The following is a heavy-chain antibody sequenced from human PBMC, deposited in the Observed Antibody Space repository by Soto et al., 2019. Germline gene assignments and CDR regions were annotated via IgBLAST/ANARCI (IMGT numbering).Heavy chain of an antibody. Sequence: EVQMLESGGGVVRPGGSLRLSCIASGFTFSNYAMSWVRQAPGKGLEWVSTISDNGANTFIGDSMKDHFDISRDNSKNTVFLHLSTVRAEDTAIYYCARAIGADFFDYWGQGNPVTVSS. CDR1: GFTFSNYA. J-gene: IGHJ4*02. CDR2: ISDNGANT. V-gene: IGHV3-23*01. D-gene: IGHD6-25*01. CDR3: ARAIGADFFDY.